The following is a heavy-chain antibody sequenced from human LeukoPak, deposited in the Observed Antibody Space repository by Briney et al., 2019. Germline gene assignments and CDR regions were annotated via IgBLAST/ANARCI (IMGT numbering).Heavy chain of an antibody. CDR3: ARVMMGATVTTFHYYCMDV. CDR2: ISYDGSNK. CDR1: GFTFSSYA. Sequence: GSLRLSCAASGFTFSSYAMHWVRQAPGKGLEWVAVISYDGSNKYYADSVKGRFTISRDNSKNTLYLQMNSLRAEDTAIYYCARVMMGATVTTFHYYCMDVWGQGTLVTVSS. V-gene: IGHV3-30*01. J-gene: IGHJ6*02. D-gene: IGHD4-11*01.